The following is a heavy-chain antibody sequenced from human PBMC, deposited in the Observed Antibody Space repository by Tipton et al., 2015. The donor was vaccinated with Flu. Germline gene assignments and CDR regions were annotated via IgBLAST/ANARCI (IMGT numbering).Heavy chain of an antibody. D-gene: IGHD1-20*01. Sequence: QLVQSGAEVKKPGSSVKVSCKASGGTFSSYAISWVRQAPGQGIEWMGGIIPICGTANYAQKFQGRVTITADESTSTAYMELSSLRAEDTAVFYCARGGITGATKHYSSGMDDWGQGTPVTVSS. CDR2: IIPICGTA. V-gene: IGHV1-69*01. CDR3: ARGGITGATKHYSSGMDD. J-gene: IGHJ6*02. CDR1: GGTFSSYA.